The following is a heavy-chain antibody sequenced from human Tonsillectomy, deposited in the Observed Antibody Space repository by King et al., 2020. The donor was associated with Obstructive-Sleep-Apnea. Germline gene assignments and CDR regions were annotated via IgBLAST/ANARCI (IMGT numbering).Heavy chain of an antibody. CDR3: ARVQSGYSYGWFDY. J-gene: IGHJ4*02. CDR1: GTSISSSSYY. CDR2: IYYSGST. V-gene: IGHV4-39*07. D-gene: IGHD5-18*01. Sequence: QLQESGPGLVKPSETLSLTCTVSGTSISSSSYYWGWIRQPPGKGLEWIGSIYYSGSTYYNPSLKSRVTISLDTSKNQFSLKLSSVTAADTAVYYWARVQSGYSYGWFDYWGQGILVTVSS.